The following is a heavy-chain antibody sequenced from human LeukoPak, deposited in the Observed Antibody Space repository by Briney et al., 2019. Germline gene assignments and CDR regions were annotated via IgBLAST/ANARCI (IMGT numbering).Heavy chain of an antibody. CDR1: GGSFSGYY. Sequence: PSETLSLTCAVYGGSFSGYYWSWIRQPPGKGLEWIGEINHSGSTNYNPSLKSRVTISVDTSKNQFSLKLSSVTAADTAVYYCATHCSGGSCYPPDDYWGQGTLVTVSS. CDR2: INHSGST. D-gene: IGHD2-15*01. CDR3: ATHCSGGSCYPPDDY. V-gene: IGHV4-34*01. J-gene: IGHJ4*02.